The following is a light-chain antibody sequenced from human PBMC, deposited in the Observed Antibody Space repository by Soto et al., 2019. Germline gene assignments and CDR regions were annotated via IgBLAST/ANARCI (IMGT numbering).Light chain of an antibody. CDR3: TARDDSLDGYV. Sequence: QSVLTQPPSTSGTPGQRVTISCFGGSSNIGSNYVHWYQHLPGTAPKLLVYRNDQRPSGVPDRFSGSKSGTSASLAISGLRSEDDGDYYCTARDDSLDGYVFGIGTKVTVL. CDR2: RND. V-gene: IGLV1-47*01. CDR1: SSNIGSNY. J-gene: IGLJ1*01.